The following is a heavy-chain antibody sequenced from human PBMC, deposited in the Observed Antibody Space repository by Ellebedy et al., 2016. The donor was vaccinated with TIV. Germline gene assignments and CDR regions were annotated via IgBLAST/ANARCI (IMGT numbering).Heavy chain of an antibody. CDR2: IKQDGCEK. D-gene: IGHD3-22*01. V-gene: IGHV3-7*01. J-gene: IGHJ4*02. CDR3: AREAISYATSGYYFDS. Sequence: GESLKISCAASGFTFSNYWMSWVRQAPGKGLELVSNIKQDGCEKNFVDSVKGRFTISRDNAKNSLYLQMNSLRAEDTAVYYCAREAISYATSGYYFDSWGQGTLVAVSS. CDR1: GFTFSNYW.